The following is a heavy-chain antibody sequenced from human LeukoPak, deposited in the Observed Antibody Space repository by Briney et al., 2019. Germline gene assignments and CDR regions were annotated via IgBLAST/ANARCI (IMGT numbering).Heavy chain of an antibody. J-gene: IGHJ4*02. D-gene: IGHD6-19*01. Sequence: PGGSLTLSCAASGSTFRRYWMTWVRQAPGKGLECVADIKPDGSEKHYVDPVEGRVTISRDNAKNSLFLETNSLRGEDTAVYYCARGKMAVAGSYEYWGQGTLVTVSS. CDR2: IKPDGSEK. CDR1: GSTFRRYW. CDR3: ARGKMAVAGSYEY. V-gene: IGHV3-7*05.